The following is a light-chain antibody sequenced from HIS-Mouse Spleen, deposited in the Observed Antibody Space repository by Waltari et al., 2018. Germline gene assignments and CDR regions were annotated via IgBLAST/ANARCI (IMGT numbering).Light chain of an antibody. Sequence: QSALTQPASVSGSPGQSITISRPGTSSDVGGYNYVSWYQQHPGNAPKLMNYEVSNRPSGVSNRFSGSKSGNTASLTISVLQAEDEADYYCSSYTSSSTWVFGGGTKLTVL. CDR3: SSYTSSSTWV. CDR2: EVS. CDR1: SSDVGGYNY. J-gene: IGLJ3*02. V-gene: IGLV2-14*01.